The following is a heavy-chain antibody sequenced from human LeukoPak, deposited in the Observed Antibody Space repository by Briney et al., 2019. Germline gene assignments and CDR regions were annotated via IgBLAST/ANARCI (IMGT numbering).Heavy chain of an antibody. Sequence: GGSLRLSCAASGFTFSSYEMNWVRQAPGKGLEWVSYISSSGSTIYYADSVKGRFTISRDNAKNSLYLQMNSLRAEDTAVYYCARDPYSGAYYEGYYYYYMDVWGKGTTVTVSS. CDR1: GFTFSSYE. CDR2: ISSSGSTI. D-gene: IGHD1-26*01. CDR3: ARDPYSGAYYEGYYYYYMDV. V-gene: IGHV3-48*03. J-gene: IGHJ6*03.